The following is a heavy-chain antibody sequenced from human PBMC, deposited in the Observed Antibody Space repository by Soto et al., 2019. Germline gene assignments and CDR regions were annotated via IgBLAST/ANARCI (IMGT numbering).Heavy chain of an antibody. CDR2: ISYDGSTK. CDR1: GFTFRDYS. CDR3: ARDYDIWGRLPDH. J-gene: IGHJ4*02. V-gene: IGHV3-30-3*01. Sequence: QVQLVESGGDMVQPGRSLRLSCVASGFTFRDYSMHWVRQAPGKGLEWLAVISYDGSTKYYADSVKGRFTVSRDNSKNTLYLQMDSLRAEDTAVYFCARDYDIWGRLPDHWGQGTLVTVSS. D-gene: IGHD3-9*01.